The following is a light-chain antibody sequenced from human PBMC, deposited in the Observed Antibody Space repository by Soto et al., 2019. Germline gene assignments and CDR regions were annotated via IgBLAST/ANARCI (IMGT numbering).Light chain of an antibody. CDR2: EGS. V-gene: IGLV2-23*01. CDR3: FSYAGTTNVA. CDR1: SSDVGSYDL. J-gene: IGLJ1*01. Sequence: QSALTQPASVSGSPGQSITISCTGTSSDVGSYDLVSWYQQHPGKAPKLMIYEGSQWPSGVSNRFSGSKSGNTASLTLFGLQADDEADYYCFSYAGTTNVAFGTGTKVTVL.